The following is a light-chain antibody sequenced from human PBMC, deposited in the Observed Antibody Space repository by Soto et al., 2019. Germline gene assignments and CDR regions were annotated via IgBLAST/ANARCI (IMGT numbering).Light chain of an antibody. J-gene: IGKJ1*01. CDR1: QSISRS. V-gene: IGKV1-39*01. Sequence: DIQMTQSPSSLSASVGDGVTITCRATQSISRSLNWYQQKPGKAPELLIYAASSLQSGVPSRFSGSGPGTDFTLTISSLQPEDSATYYCQQSYSALVAFGQGTKVDIK. CDR3: QQSYSALVA. CDR2: AAS.